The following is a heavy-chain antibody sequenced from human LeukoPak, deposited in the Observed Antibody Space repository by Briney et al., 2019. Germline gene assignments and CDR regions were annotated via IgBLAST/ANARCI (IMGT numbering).Heavy chain of an antibody. D-gene: IGHD5-24*01. V-gene: IGHV3-48*01. CDR2: ISNSGTTI. CDR1: GFTFSSYS. Sequence: GGSLRLSCAASGFTFSSYSMNWVRQAPGKGLEWVSYISNSGTTIYYADSVKGRFTISRDNAKNSLYLQMNSLRAEDTAVYYCASGSKWLQIRGPSYFGYWGQGTLVTVSS. CDR3: ASGSKWLQIRGPSYFGY. J-gene: IGHJ4*02.